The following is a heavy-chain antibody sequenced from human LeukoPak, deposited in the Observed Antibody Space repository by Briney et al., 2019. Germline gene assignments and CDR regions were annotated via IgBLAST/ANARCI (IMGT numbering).Heavy chain of an antibody. J-gene: IGHJ4*02. Sequence: GGSLRLSCAASGFTFSDYYMSWIRQAPGKGQEWVSYISSSGSTIYYADSVKGRFTISRDNSKNTLYLQMNSLRAEDTAVYYCAKDGEYYYDSSGYYSDYWGQGTLVTVSS. D-gene: IGHD3-22*01. V-gene: IGHV3-11*04. CDR2: ISSSGSTI. CDR1: GFTFSDYY. CDR3: AKDGEYYYDSSGYYSDY.